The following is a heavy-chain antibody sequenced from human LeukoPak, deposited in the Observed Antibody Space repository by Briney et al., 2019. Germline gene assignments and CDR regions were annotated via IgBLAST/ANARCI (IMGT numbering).Heavy chain of an antibody. Sequence: GESLKISCKGSGYSFATYWIAWVRQMPGKGLEWMGITYPGDPDTRYSPSFQGQVTISADKSISTAYLQWSSLKASDTAMYYCTRRMVSTEDLDYWGQGTLVAVSS. CDR3: TRRMVSTEDLDY. CDR1: GYSFATYW. CDR2: TYPGDPDT. J-gene: IGHJ4*02. V-gene: IGHV5-51*01. D-gene: IGHD5/OR15-5a*01.